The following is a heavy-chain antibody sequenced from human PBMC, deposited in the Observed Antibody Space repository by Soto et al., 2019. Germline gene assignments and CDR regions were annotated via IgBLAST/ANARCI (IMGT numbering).Heavy chain of an antibody. V-gene: IGHV1-69*02. CDR3: AEGRYSGYNDAFDI. D-gene: IGHD5-12*01. J-gene: IGHJ3*02. Sequence: GASVKVSCKASGGTFSSYTISWVRHAPGQGLEWMGRIIPILGIANYAQKFQGRVTITADKSTSTAYMELSSLRSEDTAVYYCAEGRYSGYNDAFDIWGQGTMVTVSS. CDR2: IIPILGIA. CDR1: GGTFSSYT.